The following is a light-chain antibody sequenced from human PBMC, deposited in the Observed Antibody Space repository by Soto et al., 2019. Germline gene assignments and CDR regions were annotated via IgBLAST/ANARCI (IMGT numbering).Light chain of an antibody. V-gene: IGLV2-14*01. CDR2: DVS. J-gene: IGLJ2*01. Sequence: QSALTQPASVSGSPGQSLTISCTGTSSDVGGYNYVSWYQQHPGKAPKLMIYDVSNRPSGVSNRFSGSKSGNTASLTISGLQAEDEADYYCSLYTSIRGVVFGGGTMMTVL. CDR3: SLYTSIRGVV. CDR1: SSDVGGYNY.